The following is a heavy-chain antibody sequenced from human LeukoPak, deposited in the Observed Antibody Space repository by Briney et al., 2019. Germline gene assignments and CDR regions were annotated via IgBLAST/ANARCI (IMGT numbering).Heavy chain of an antibody. CDR1: GGTFSSYA. V-gene: IGHV1-69*01. CDR2: IIPIFGTA. CDR3: AVLWQWLVPRYDY. D-gene: IGHD6-19*01. J-gene: IGHJ4*02. Sequence: ASVKVSCKASGGTFSSYAISWVRQAPGQGLEWMGGIIPIFGTANYAQKFQGRVTITADESTSTAYMELSSLRSEDTAVYYCAVLWQWLVPRYDYWGQGTLVTVPS.